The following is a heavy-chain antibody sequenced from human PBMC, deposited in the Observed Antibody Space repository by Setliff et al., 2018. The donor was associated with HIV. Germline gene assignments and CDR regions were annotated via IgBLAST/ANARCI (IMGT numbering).Heavy chain of an antibody. Sequence: PGGSLRLSCAASGFTVSSNYMSWVRQAPGKGLEWVSLIYTDGSTYYADSVKGRFNISRDNSKNTLYLQMNSLRAEDTAVYCCARGDLEYTTSDPLDYWGQGTLVTVSS. CDR1: GFTVSSNY. J-gene: IGHJ4*02. V-gene: IGHV3-66*01. CDR3: ARGDLEYTTSDPLDY. CDR2: IYTDGST. D-gene: IGHD2-2*02.